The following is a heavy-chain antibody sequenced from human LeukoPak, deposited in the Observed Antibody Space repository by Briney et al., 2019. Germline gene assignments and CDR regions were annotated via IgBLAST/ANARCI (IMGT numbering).Heavy chain of an antibody. CDR1: GYTFTSFW. CDR3: ARRGEAMDPFDY. D-gene: IGHD5-18*01. J-gene: IGHJ4*02. Sequence: KPGESLKISCKGSGYTFTSFWIGWVRQMPGKGLELVGIIYPGDSDTRYSPSFQGQVTISADKSINTAYLQWSSLKASDTAIYYCARRGEAMDPFDYWGQGTLVTVSS. V-gene: IGHV5-51*01. CDR2: IYPGDSDT.